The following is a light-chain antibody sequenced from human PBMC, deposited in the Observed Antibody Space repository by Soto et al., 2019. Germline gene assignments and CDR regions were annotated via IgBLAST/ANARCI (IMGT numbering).Light chain of an antibody. CDR2: GAS. CDR3: HQYGSSPLT. Sequence: EIVLTQSPGTLSLSPGERATLTCRASQTVTSSYLAWYQQKPGQAPGLLMYGASSRATGIPDRFSGSGSGTDFTLTISRLEPEDFAVYYCHQYGSSPLTFGPGTKVDIK. J-gene: IGKJ3*01. CDR1: QTVTSSY. V-gene: IGKV3-20*01.